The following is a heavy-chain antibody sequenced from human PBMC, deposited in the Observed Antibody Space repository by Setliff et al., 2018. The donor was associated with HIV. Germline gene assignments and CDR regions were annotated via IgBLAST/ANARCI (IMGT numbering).Heavy chain of an antibody. CDR1: GGSISRGDYY. V-gene: IGHV4-61*09. J-gene: IGHJ4*02. CDR3: ARDYFGSLDY. CDR2: IYTSGST. Sequence: LSLTCTVSGGSISRGDYYWNWIRQPAGKGLEWIGHIYTSGSTSGCTNCNPSLESRVTISVDTSKNQVSLKLRSVTAADTAFYYCARDYFGSLDYWGQGTLVTVSS. D-gene: IGHD3-10*01.